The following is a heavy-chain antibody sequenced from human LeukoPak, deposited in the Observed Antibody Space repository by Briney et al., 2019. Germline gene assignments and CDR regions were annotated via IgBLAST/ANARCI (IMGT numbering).Heavy chain of an antibody. D-gene: IGHD3-22*01. CDR1: GGSFSGYY. Sequence: SETLSLTCAVYGGSFSGYYWSWIRQPPGKGLEWIGEINYSGSTNYNPSLKSRVTISVDTSKNQFSLKLSSVTAADTAVYYCARGGYYYDSSGSDFDYWGQGTLVTVSS. CDR3: ARGGYYYDSSGSDFDY. CDR2: INYSGST. V-gene: IGHV4-34*01. J-gene: IGHJ4*02.